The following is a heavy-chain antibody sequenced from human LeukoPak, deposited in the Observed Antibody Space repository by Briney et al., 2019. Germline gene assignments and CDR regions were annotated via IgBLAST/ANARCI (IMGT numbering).Heavy chain of an antibody. Sequence: SENLSLTCTVSGGSISSSSYYWGWIRQPPGKGLEWIGSIYYSGSTYYNPSLKSRVTISVDTSKNQFSLKLSSVTAADTAVYYCARPGSGSYYFQHWGQGTLVTVSS. V-gene: IGHV4-39*01. D-gene: IGHD1-26*01. CDR1: GGSISSSSYY. CDR2: IYYSGST. CDR3: ARPGSGSYYFQH. J-gene: IGHJ1*01.